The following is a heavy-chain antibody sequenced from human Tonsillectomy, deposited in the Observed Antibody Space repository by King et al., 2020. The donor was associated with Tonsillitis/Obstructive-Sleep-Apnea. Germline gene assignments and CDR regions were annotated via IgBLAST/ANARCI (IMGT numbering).Heavy chain of an antibody. CDR3: TRALSTAYLDS. CDR1: GFAFHYYT. V-gene: IGHV3-21*01. CDR2: IDGTGNHI. Sequence: VQLVESGGGLVKPGGSLRLSCAASGFAFHYYTLEWVRQAPGKGLEWVSSIDGTGNHIYYADSVKGRFIVSRDNTKNALYLQMTSLRAEDTALYYCTRALSTAYLDSWGQGTLVTVSS. J-gene: IGHJ4*02.